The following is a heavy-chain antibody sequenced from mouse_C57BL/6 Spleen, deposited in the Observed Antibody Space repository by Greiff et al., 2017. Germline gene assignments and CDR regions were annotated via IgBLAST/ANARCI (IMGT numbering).Heavy chain of an antibody. J-gene: IGHJ4*01. CDR3: ARSGDGYPYAMDY. CDR2: IYPNSGST. V-gene: IGHV1-64*01. CDR1: GYTFTSYW. D-gene: IGHD2-3*01. Sequence: QVQLQQPGAELVKPGASVKLSCKASGYTFTSYWMHWVKQRPGQGLEWIGMIYPNSGSTDYNEKFKSKATLTVDKSSSTDYMQLSSLTSEDSEVYYCARSGDGYPYAMDYWGQGTSVTVSS.